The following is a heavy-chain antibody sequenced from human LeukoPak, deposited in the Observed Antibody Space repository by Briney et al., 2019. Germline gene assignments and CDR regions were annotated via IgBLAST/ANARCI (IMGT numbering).Heavy chain of an antibody. Sequence: GGSLRLSCAASGFTVSSKYMSWVRQAPGKGLEWVSVIYSGGSTDYADSVKGRFTISRDNAKNTLYLQMNSLRAEDTAVYYCARGQLGNPPPGDYWGQGTLVTVSS. CDR1: GFTVSSKY. J-gene: IGHJ4*02. D-gene: IGHD7-27*01. V-gene: IGHV3-66*01. CDR3: ARGQLGNPPPGDY. CDR2: IYSGGST.